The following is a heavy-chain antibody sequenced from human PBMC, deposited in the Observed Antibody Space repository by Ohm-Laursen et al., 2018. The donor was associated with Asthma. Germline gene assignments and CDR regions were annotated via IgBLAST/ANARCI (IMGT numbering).Heavy chain of an antibody. CDR1: GFTFRSYA. Sequence: SLRLSCSASGFTFRSYAMHWVRQAPGKGLEWVSVIYSGGSTYYADSVKGRFTISRDNSKNTLYLQMNSLRAEDTAVYYCASSGPDRPFDPWGQGTLVTVSS. D-gene: IGHD3-10*01. V-gene: IGHV3-53*01. CDR3: ASSGPDRPFDP. J-gene: IGHJ5*02. CDR2: IYSGGST.